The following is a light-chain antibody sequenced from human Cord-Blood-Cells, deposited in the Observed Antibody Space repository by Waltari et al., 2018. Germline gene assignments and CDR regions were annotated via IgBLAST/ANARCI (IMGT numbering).Light chain of an antibody. CDR1: QSVSSY. V-gene: IGKV3-11*01. J-gene: IGKJ2*01. CDR3: QQERT. Sequence: EIVLTQSPATLSLSPGERATLSCRASQSVSSYLAWYQQKPGQAPRLLIYAASNRATGIPARFSGSGSGTDFTLTISSLEPEDFAVYYCQQERTFGQGTKLEIK. CDR2: AAS.